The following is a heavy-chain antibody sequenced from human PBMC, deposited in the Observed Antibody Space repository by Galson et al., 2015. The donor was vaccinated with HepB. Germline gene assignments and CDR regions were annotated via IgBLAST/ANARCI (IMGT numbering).Heavy chain of an antibody. Sequence: SLRLSCAASGFTFSSYGMHWVRQAPGTVLEWVAVIWYDGSNKYYADSVKGRFTISRDNSKNTLYLQMNSLRAEDTAVYYCGRDINPRQQWQVALRYWGQGTQVTVSS. CDR2: IWYDGSNK. CDR1: GFTFSSYG. D-gene: IGHD6-19*01. J-gene: IGHJ4*02. CDR3: GRDINPRQQWQVALRY. V-gene: IGHV3-33*08.